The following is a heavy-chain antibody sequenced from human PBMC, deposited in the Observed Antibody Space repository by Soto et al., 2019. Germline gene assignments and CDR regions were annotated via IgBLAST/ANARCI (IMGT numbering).Heavy chain of an antibody. Sequence: QVQLVESGGGVVQPGKSLKLSCAASGFPFSAYGMHWVRQAPGKGLEWLAVISHDGSRNYDADSVKGRFTISRDNSKHTLYLQLNGLRPDDTAVYYCAKGWEKLDSWGQGALVTVSS. V-gene: IGHV3-30*18. D-gene: IGHD1-26*01. CDR2: ISHDGSRN. CDR1: GFPFSAYG. J-gene: IGHJ4*02. CDR3: AKGWEKLDS.